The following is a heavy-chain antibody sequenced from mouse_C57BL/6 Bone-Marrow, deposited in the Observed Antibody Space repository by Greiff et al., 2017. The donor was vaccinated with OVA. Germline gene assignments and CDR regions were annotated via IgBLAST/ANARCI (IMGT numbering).Heavy chain of an antibody. CDR2: IYPSDSET. Sequence: QVQLQQPGAELVRPGSSVKLSCKASGYTFTSYWMDWVKQRPGQGLEWIGNIYPSDSETHYNQKFKGKATLTVDKSSITAYMQLSRLTSEDSAVACCARGGYYPYFDGWGTGTTVTVSS. D-gene: IGHD2-3*01. CDR3: ARGGYYPYFDG. J-gene: IGHJ1*03. CDR1: GYTFTSYW. V-gene: IGHV1-61*01.